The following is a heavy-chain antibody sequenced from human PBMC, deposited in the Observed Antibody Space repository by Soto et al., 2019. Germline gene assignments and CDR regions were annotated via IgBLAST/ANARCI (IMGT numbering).Heavy chain of an antibody. CDR3: ARALYVSSGYYYVRYYFDY. J-gene: IGHJ4*02. Sequence: QVQLVQSGAEVKKPGSSVKVSCKASGGTFSSYAISWVRQAPGQGLEWMGGIIPIFGTANYAQKFQGRVTITADESTSTAYMELSSLRSEDTAVYYCARALYVSSGYYYVRYYFDYWGQGTLVTVSS. D-gene: IGHD3-22*01. CDR1: GGTFSSYA. CDR2: IIPIFGTA. V-gene: IGHV1-69*01.